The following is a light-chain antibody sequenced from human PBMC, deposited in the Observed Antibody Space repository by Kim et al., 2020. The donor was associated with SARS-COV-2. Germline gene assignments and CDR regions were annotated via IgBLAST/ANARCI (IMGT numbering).Light chain of an antibody. CDR3: QAWDSSTAV. V-gene: IGLV3-1*01. J-gene: IGLJ2*01. Sequence: VSPGHTASITCSGDKLGDKYACWYQQKPGQSPVLVIYQDRKRPSGIPERFSGSNSGNTATLTIGGTQAMDEADYYCQAWDSSTAVFGGGTQLSVL. CDR2: QDR. CDR1: KLGDKY.